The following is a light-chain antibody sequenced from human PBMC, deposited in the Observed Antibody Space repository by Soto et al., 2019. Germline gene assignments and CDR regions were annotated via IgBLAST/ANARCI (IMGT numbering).Light chain of an antibody. CDR2: DAS. CDR3: QQYGSSPST. CDR1: QSVSSSY. J-gene: IGKJ2*02. Sequence: EIVLTQSPGTLSLSPGERATLSCRASQSVSSSYLAWYQQKPGQAPRLLIYDASSRATGIPDRFSGSGSGTDCTLTISRLEPEDFAVYYCQQYGSSPSTFGQGTKLEIK. V-gene: IGKV3-20*01.